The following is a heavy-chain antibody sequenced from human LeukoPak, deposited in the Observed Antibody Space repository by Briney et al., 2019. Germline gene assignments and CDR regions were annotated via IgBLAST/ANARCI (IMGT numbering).Heavy chain of an antibody. CDR3: ARDAGNSGYGCDL. J-gene: IGHJ5*02. D-gene: IGHD5-12*01. CDR2: IRSSSET. Sequence: GGSLRLSCAASGFISSQYGFNWVRQAPGKGLEWVSHIRSSSETFYADSVKGRFTIPRDNARNSLYLQMNNLRGEDTAIYYCARDAGNSGYGCDLWGQGTLVTVSS. V-gene: IGHV3-48*01. CDR1: GFISSQYG.